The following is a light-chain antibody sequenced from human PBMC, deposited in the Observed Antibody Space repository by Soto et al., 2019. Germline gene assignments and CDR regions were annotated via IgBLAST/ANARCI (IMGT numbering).Light chain of an antibody. CDR2: SNN. CDR1: SSNIGSNT. Sequence: QSVLTQPPSASGTPGQRVTISCSGGSSNIGSNTVNWYQQLPGTAPNLLIYSNNQRTSGVPDRFSGSKSGTSASLAISGLQSEDEADYYCAAWDDSLNAVVFGGGTQLTVL. J-gene: IGLJ2*01. V-gene: IGLV1-44*01. CDR3: AAWDDSLNAVV.